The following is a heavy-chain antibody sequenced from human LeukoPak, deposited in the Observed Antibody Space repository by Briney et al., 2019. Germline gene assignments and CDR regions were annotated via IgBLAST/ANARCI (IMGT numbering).Heavy chain of an antibody. Sequence: KPSETLSHTCTVSGGSISSSNYYWGWIRQPPGKGLEWIGNMYYGGSTHYNPSLKSRVTISVDTSKNQFSLKLNSVIAADTAVYYCATLSWYIVTAAFDIWGQGTLVTVSS. CDR2: MYYGGST. CDR1: GGSISSSNYY. V-gene: IGHV4-39*07. CDR3: ATLSWYIVTAAFDI. J-gene: IGHJ3*02. D-gene: IGHD6-13*01.